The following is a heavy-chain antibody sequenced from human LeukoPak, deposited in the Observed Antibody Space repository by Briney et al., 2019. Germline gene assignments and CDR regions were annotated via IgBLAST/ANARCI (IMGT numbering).Heavy chain of an antibody. J-gene: IGHJ4*02. CDR1: GGSFSGYY. D-gene: IGHD6-13*01. Sequence: SETLSLTCAVYGGSFSGYYWSWIRQPPGKGLEWIGEINHSGSTNYNPSLKSRVTISVDTSKNQFSLKLSSVTAADTAVYYCASPSSYSSSYYFDYWGQGTLVTVSS. CDR3: ASPSSYSSSYYFDY. CDR2: INHSGST. V-gene: IGHV4-34*01.